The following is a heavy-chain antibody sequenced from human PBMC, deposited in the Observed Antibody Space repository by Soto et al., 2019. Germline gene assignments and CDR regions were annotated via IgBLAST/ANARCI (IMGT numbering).Heavy chain of an antibody. V-gene: IGHV3-9*02. Sequence: EMQLVESGGGLVQPGRSLRLSCVGSGFIADDYAMHWVRQPPGKGLEWVSGISSNSETTNYADSVKGRFTISRDNAKNSLFLQMTRLSPEDTALYYCAKDMKWAGMTTIPYFGSWGQGTLVTVSS. CDR3: AKDMKWAGMTTIPYFGS. J-gene: IGHJ4*02. CDR2: ISSNSETT. CDR1: GFIADDYA. D-gene: IGHD4-17*01.